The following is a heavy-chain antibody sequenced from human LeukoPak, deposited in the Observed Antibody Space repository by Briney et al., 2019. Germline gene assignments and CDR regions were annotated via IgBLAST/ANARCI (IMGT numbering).Heavy chain of an antibody. Sequence: SETLSLTCTVSGGYISSSSYFWAWIRQPPGKGLECIGSMSYSGSMYYNPSLKGRVTVSVDTSKNQFSLKLSSVTAADTAVYYCARLLGSGYFDYWGQGILVTVSS. CDR2: MSYSGSM. J-gene: IGHJ4*02. V-gene: IGHV4-39*01. CDR3: ARLLGSGYFDY. D-gene: IGHD3-22*01. CDR1: GGYISSSSYF.